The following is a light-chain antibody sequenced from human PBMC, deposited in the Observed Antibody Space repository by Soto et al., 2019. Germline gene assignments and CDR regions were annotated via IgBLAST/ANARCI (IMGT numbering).Light chain of an antibody. CDR2: GAS. Sequence: EIVLTQSPGTLSLSPGERATLSCRASKRVSSRSLAWYQQKPGQAPRLLIYGASSRATGIPDRFSGSGSGTDFTLTISRLEPEDFAVYYCQQYGSSGYTFGQGTKLEIK. J-gene: IGKJ2*01. CDR3: QQYGSSGYT. CDR1: KRVSSRS. V-gene: IGKV3-20*01.